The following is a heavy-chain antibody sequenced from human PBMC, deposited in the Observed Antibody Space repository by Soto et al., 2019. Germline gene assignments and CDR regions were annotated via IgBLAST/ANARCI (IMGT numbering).Heavy chain of an antibody. CDR2: ISAYNGNT. J-gene: IGHJ5*02. CDR1: GYTFTSYG. V-gene: IGHV1-18*01. D-gene: IGHD4-17*01. Sequence: ASVKVSCKASGYTFTSYGISWVRQAPGQGLEWMGWISAYNGNTNYAQKLQGRVTMTTDTSTSTAYMELRSLRSDDTAVYYCARDSPATVTTYRNWFDPWGQGTLVTSPQ. CDR3: ARDSPATVTTYRNWFDP.